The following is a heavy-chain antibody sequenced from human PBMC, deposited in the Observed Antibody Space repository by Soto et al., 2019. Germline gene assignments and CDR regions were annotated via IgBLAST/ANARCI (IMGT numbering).Heavy chain of an antibody. CDR3: ATHPPYGPLDH. D-gene: IGHD4-17*01. CDR1: GGSISSSSYY. J-gene: IGHJ4*02. V-gene: IGHV4-39*01. Sequence: SETLSLTCTVSGGSISSSSYYWGWIRQPPGKGLEWIGSIYYSENTYYNPSLKSRVTISVDTSKNQFSLRLTSVTAADTAVYYCATHPPYGPLDHWGQGTLVTVSS. CDR2: IYYSENT.